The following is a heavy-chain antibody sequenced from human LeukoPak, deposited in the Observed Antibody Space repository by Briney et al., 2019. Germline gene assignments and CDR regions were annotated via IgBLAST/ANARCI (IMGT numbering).Heavy chain of an antibody. CDR3: ARGLVGLTPHAGVFQI. J-gene: IGHJ3*02. Sequence: SETLSLTCIVSGGSFSSSYWSWIRQPAGKGLEWIAYIYSYGNTNSNPSLKSRVTIAVDTSQSQFSLKLSSVTAADTAVYYCARGLVGLTPHAGVFQIWGQGTKVTVSS. CDR1: GGSFSSSY. V-gene: IGHV4-59*01. CDR2: IYSYGNT. D-gene: IGHD1-26*01.